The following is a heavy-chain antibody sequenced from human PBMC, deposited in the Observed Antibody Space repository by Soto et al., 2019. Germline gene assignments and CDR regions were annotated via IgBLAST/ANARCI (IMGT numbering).Heavy chain of an antibody. CDR2: ISAYNGNT. Sequence: QVQLVQSGAEVKKPGASVKVSCKASGYTFTSYGISWVRQAPGQGLEWMGWISAYNGNTNYAQKLQGRVTMTTGTSSGTEYMVLRSLRSDDTAVYYCARDTIGITGTTILWFDPWGQGTLVTVSS. D-gene: IGHD1-7*01. CDR3: ARDTIGITGTTILWFDP. CDR1: GYTFTSYG. J-gene: IGHJ5*02. V-gene: IGHV1-18*01.